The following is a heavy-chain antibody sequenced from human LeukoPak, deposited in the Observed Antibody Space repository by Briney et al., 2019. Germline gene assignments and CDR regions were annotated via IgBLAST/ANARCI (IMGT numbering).Heavy chain of an antibody. CDR2: IYYSGST. CDR1: GGSISSYY. D-gene: IGHD3-22*01. CDR3: ARAPYYDSSGYYPYYYYAMDV. V-gene: IGHV4-59*12. Sequence: SSETLSLTCTVSGGSISSYYRSWIRQPPGKGLEWIRYIYYSGSTNYNPSLESRVTISVDTSKNQFSLKLSSVTAADTAVYYCARAPYYDSSGYYPYYYYAMDVWGQGTTVTVSS. J-gene: IGHJ6*02.